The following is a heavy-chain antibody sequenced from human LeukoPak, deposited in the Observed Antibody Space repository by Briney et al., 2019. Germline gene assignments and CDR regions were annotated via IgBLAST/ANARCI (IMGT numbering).Heavy chain of an antibody. CDR3: ARESSISATGTLPWFDP. Sequence: ASVKVSCKASGYTFTGYCMHWVRQAPGQGLEWMGRINPNSGGTNYAQKFQGRVTMTRDTSISTAYMELSRLRSDDTAVYYCARESSISATGTLPWFDPWGLGTLVTVSS. V-gene: IGHV1-2*06. D-gene: IGHD1-1*01. CDR1: GYTFTGYC. J-gene: IGHJ5*02. CDR2: INPNSGGT.